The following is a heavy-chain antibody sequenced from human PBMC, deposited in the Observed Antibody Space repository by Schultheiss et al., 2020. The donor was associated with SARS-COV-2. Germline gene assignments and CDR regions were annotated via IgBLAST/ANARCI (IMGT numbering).Heavy chain of an antibody. D-gene: IGHD3-3*01. CDR1: GFTFSSYG. V-gene: IGHV3-15*01. CDR3: TKRNLPTYYDFWSGNSYWYFDL. Sequence: GGSLRLSCAASGFTFSSYGMHWVRQAPGKGLEWVGRIKSKTDGGTTDYAAPVKGRFTISRDDSKNTLYLQMNSLKTEDTAVYYCTKRNLPTYYDFWSGNSYWYFDLWGRGTLVTVSS. CDR2: IKSKTDGGTT. J-gene: IGHJ2*01.